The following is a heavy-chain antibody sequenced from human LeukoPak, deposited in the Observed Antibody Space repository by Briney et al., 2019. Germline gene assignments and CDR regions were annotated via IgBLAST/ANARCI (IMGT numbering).Heavy chain of an antibody. J-gene: IGHJ4*02. D-gene: IGHD5-18*01. CDR2: IYYSGST. CDR3: ARGLYIQLLLPDY. Sequence: SETLSLTCTVSGGSISSGDYYWSWIRQPPGKGLEWIGYIYYSGSTYYNPSLKSRVTISVGTSKNQFSLKLSSVTAADTAVYYCARGLYIQLLLPDYWGQGTLVTVSS. V-gene: IGHV4-30-4*01. CDR1: GGSISSGDYY.